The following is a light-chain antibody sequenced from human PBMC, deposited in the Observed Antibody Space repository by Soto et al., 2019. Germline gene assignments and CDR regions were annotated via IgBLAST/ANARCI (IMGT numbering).Light chain of an antibody. CDR3: AAWDDSLSGRV. Sequence: QSVLTQPPSASGTHWQRGTMSCSGSGSNIGPNYVYWFQQFPGTAPKLLIYNNAQRPSGVPDRFSGSKSGTSASLDISGRRSEDEADYDCAAWDDSLSGRVFGVGTQVTVL. J-gene: IGLJ3*02. V-gene: IGLV1-47*02. CDR2: NNA. CDR1: GSNIGPNY.